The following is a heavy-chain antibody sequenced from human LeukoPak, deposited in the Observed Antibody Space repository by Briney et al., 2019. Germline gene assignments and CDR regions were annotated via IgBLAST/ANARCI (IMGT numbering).Heavy chain of an antibody. CDR3: ARHPKYSSSWYRDAFDI. Sequence: SETLSLTCTVSGGSISSYYWSWIRQPPGKGLEWIGEINHSGSTNYNPSLKSRVTISVDTSKNQFSLKLSSVTAADTAVYYCARHPKYSSSWYRDAFDIWGQGTMVTVSS. V-gene: IGHV4-34*01. CDR2: INHSGST. J-gene: IGHJ3*02. CDR1: GGSISSYY. D-gene: IGHD6-13*01.